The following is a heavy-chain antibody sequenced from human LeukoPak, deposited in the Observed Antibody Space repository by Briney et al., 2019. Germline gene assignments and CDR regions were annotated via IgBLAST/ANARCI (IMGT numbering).Heavy chain of an antibody. CDR2: ISYDGSTK. D-gene: IGHD6-13*01. CDR3: AKGDSSQPSYYFQS. V-gene: IGHV3-30*18. Sequence: LSLTCTVSGYSISSGYYWGWIRQPPGKGLEWVTLISYDGSTKYYSDSVKGRFTLSRDNSKNTLYLQMNSLRADDTAFYYCAKGDSSQPSYYFQSWGQGTLVTVSS. CDR1: GYSISSGY. J-gene: IGHJ4*02.